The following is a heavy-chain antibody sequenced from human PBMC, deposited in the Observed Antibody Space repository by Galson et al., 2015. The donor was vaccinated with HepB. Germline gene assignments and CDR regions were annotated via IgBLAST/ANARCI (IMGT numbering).Heavy chain of an antibody. J-gene: IGHJ5*02. V-gene: IGHV1-18*01. D-gene: IGHD2-8*01. Sequence: SVKVSCKASGYTFTSYGISWVRQAPGQGLEWMGWISAYNGNTNYAQKLQGRVTMTTDTSTSTAYMELRSLRSDDTAVYYCARDPFEGYCTNGVCYKGGWFDPWGQGTLVTVSS. CDR2: ISAYNGNT. CDR1: GYTFTSYG. CDR3: ARDPFEGYCTNGVCYKGGWFDP.